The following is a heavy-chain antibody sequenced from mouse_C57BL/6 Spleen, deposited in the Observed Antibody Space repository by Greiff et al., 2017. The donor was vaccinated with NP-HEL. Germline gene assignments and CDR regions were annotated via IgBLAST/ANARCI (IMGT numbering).Heavy chain of an antibody. CDR1: GYSITSGYY. D-gene: IGHD2-3*01. J-gene: IGHJ2*01. CDR2: ISYDGSN. V-gene: IGHV3-6*01. Sequence: EVQLQESGPGLVKPSQSLSLTCSVTGYSITSGYYWNWIRQFPGNKLEWMGFISYDGSNNYNPSFKNRISITRDTSKNQFFLKLNSVTTEDTATSYCARGIYDGYYVLYYFDYWGQGTTLTVSS. CDR3: ARGIYDGYYVLYYFDY.